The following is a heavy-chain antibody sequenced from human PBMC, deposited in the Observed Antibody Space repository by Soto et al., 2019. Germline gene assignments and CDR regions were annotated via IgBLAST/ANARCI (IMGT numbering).Heavy chain of an antibody. CDR3: ARGSIRGSSWYWFDP. Sequence: QVQLQESGPGLVKPSETLSLTCTVSGGSISSYYWSCIRQPPGKGLEWIGYIYYSGSTNYNPSLKSRVTISVDTSKNQFSLKLSSVTAADTAVYYCARGSIRGSSWYWFDPWGQGTLVTVSS. D-gene: IGHD6-13*01. CDR1: GGSISSYY. J-gene: IGHJ5*02. CDR2: IYYSGST. V-gene: IGHV4-59*01.